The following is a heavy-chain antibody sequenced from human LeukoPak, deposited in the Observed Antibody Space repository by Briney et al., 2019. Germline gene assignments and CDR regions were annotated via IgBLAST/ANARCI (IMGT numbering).Heavy chain of an antibody. CDR2: ISGSGGST. V-gene: IGHV3-23*01. D-gene: IGHD6-13*01. Sequence: GGSLRLSCAASGFIFSNYAMSWVRQAPGKGLEWVSGISGSGGSTNYADSVQGRFTISRDNFENTLYLQMSSLRAEDTAVYYCVKDQGIVAAGKGDYWGQGTLVTVSS. J-gene: IGHJ4*02. CDR1: GFIFSNYA. CDR3: VKDQGIVAAGKGDY.